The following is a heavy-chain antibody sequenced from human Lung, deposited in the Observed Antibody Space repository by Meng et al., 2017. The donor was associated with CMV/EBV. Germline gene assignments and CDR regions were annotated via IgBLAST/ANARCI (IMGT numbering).Heavy chain of an antibody. V-gene: IGHV3-48*04. CDR3: ARGMSIAAPRFFVY. J-gene: IGHJ4*02. CDR2: ISSSGTTI. D-gene: IGHD6-6*01. CDR1: GFTFNTYS. Sequence: ESLKISCAASGFTFNTYSMTWVRQAPGKGLEWVSYISSSGTTIHYADSVKGRFTISRDNGKNSLYLQMNSLRAEDTALYYCARGMSIAAPRFFVYWGQGXLVTVSS.